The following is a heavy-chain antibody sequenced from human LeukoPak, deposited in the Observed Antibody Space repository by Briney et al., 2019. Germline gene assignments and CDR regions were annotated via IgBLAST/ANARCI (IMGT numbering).Heavy chain of an antibody. CDR2: INHSGST. Sequence: SETLSLTCAVYGGSFSGYYWSWIRQPPGKGLEWIGEINHSGSTNYNPSLKSRVTISVDTSKNQFSLKLSSVTAADTAVYYCARGPDSTIFGVVIAPRYWFDPWGQGTLVTVSS. D-gene: IGHD3-3*01. CDR3: ARGPDSTIFGVVIAPRYWFDP. J-gene: IGHJ5*02. V-gene: IGHV4-34*01. CDR1: GGSFSGYY.